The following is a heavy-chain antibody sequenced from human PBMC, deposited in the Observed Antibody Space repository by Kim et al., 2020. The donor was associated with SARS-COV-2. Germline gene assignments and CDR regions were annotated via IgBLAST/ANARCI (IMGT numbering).Heavy chain of an antibody. CDR1: GFTFSSYW. Sequence: GGSLRLSCAASGFTFSSYWMSWVRQAPGKGLEWVANIKQDGSEKYYVDSVKGRFTISRDNAKNSLYLQMNSLRAEDTAVYYCASQFGELLYGMGYYYYGMDVWGQGTTVTVSS. V-gene: IGHV3-7*03. D-gene: IGHD3-10*01. CDR3: ASQFGELLYGMGYYYYGMDV. J-gene: IGHJ6*02. CDR2: IKQDGSEK.